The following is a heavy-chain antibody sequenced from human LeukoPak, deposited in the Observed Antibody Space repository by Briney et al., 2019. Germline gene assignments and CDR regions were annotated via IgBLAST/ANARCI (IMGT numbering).Heavy chain of an antibody. V-gene: IGHV3-66*01. D-gene: IGHD6-19*01. CDR1: GFTVSSNY. CDR2: IYSGGST. J-gene: IGHJ4*02. CDR3: ARASMKQGRVLGERGRSTFDY. Sequence: GGSLRLSCAASGFTVSSNYMSWVRQAPGKGLEWVSVIYSGGSTYYADSVKGRFTISRDNSKNTLYLQMNSLRAEDTAVYYCARASMKQGRVLGERGRSTFDYWGQGTLVTVSS.